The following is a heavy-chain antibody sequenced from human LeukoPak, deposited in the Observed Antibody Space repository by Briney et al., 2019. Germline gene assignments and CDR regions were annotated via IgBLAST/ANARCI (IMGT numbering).Heavy chain of an antibody. CDR1: GGSIGSSSYY. Sequence: SETLSLTCTVSGGSIGSSSYYWGWIRQPPGKGLEWVGSIYYSGSTYYNPSLKSRVTISVDTSKNQFSLKLSSVTAADTAMYYCAAPYGYSYGYVDYWGQGTLVTVSS. D-gene: IGHD5-18*01. V-gene: IGHV4-39*01. J-gene: IGHJ4*02. CDR2: IYYSGST. CDR3: AAPYGYSYGYVDY.